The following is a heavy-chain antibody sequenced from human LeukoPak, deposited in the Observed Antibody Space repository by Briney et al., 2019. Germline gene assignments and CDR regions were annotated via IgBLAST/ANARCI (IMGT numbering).Heavy chain of an antibody. CDR2: IIPILGIA. CDR3: ASSYSSSSRPNLSFDY. V-gene: IGHV1-69*04. Sequence: GASVKVSCKASGGTFSSYAISWVRQAPRQGLEWMGRIIPILGIANYAQKFQGRVTITADKSTSTAYMKLSSLRSEDTAVYYCASSYSSSSRPNLSFDYWGQGTLVTVSS. CDR1: GGTFSSYA. J-gene: IGHJ4*02. D-gene: IGHD6-6*01.